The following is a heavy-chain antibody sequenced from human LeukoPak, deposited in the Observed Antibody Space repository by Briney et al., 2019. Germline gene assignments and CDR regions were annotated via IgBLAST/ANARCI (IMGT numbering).Heavy chain of an antibody. D-gene: IGHD2-2*01. Sequence: SETLSLTCTVSGYSISSGYYWGWIRQPPGKGLEWIGSIYHSGSTYYNPSLKSRVTISVDTSKNQFSLKLSSVTAADTAVYYCARVGSTSCQAEAARPRLDCAFDIWGQGTMVTVSS. V-gene: IGHV4-38-2*02. CDR2: IYHSGST. CDR1: GYSISSGYY. CDR3: ARVGSTSCQAEAARPRLDCAFDI. J-gene: IGHJ3*02.